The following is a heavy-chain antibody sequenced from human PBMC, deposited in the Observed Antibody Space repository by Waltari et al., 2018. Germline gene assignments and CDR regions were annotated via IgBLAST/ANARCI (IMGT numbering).Heavy chain of an antibody. D-gene: IGHD2-21*02. CDR3: ARDWGRICGVDCKCPDY. CDR2: ISYDGGNT. Sequence: QVQLVESGGGVVQPGRSLRLSCEASGSIYRSHAMHWVRQAPGIGLEWVAVISYDGGNTYYSDAVEGRVTISRDNSKNSRYLQMNSLRAEDTAVYFCARDWGRICGVDCKCPDYWGQGTLVTVSS. CDR1: GSIYRSHA. V-gene: IGHV3-30-3*01. J-gene: IGHJ4*02.